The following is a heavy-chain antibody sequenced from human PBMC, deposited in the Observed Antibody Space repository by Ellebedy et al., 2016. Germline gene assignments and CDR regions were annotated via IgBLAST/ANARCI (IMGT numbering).Heavy chain of an antibody. D-gene: IGHD1-14*01. Sequence: SETLSLTCTVSGGSISSDLWTWFRQPPGKGLEWIGCIHYSGTSNYNPSLKSRVTMSVDTSKNQVSLRLSSVTAADTAVYYCARDPDDSDFDYWGQGTLVSVSS. CDR3: ARDPDDSDFDY. CDR2: IHYSGTS. V-gene: IGHV4-59*12. CDR1: GGSISSDL. J-gene: IGHJ4*02.